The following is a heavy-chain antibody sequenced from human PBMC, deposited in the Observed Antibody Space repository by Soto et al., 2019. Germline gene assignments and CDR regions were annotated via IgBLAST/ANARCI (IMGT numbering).Heavy chain of an antibody. D-gene: IGHD3-16*01. V-gene: IGHV3-7*03. J-gene: IGHJ4*02. CDR3: VRVGRLGGY. CDR1: GFTFSSYW. Sequence: EVQLVESGGGSVQPGGSLRLSCTASGFTFSSYWMSWVRQAPGKGLGWVANITDDGSGKYYVDSVEGRFSISRDNARNSLYLPMNGLRVEDTAVYYCVRVGRLGGYWGQGALVTVSS. CDR2: ITDDGSGK.